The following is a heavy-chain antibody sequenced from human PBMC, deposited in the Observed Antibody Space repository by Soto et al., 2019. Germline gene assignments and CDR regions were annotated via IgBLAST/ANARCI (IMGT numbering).Heavy chain of an antibody. CDR2: ISYDGSNK. Sequence: PGGSLRLSCAASGSTFSSYGMHWVRQAPGKGLEWVAVISYDGSNKYYADSVKGRFSISRDSAGNALHLTMNYLSAEDTGVYFCARDIGFDYVNWGQGTLVTVSS. CDR1: GSTFSSYG. CDR3: ARDIGFDYVN. V-gene: IGHV3-30*03. J-gene: IGHJ4*02. D-gene: IGHD3-16*01.